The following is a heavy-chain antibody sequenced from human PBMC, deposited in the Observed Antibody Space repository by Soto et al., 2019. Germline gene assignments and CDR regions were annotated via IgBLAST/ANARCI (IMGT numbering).Heavy chain of an antibody. CDR1: GGSISSYY. Sequence: SETLSLTCTVSGGSISSYYWSWIRQPPGKGLEWIGYIYYSGSTNYNPSLKSRVTISVDTSKNQFSLKLSSVTAADTAVYYCARIRFLEWLPDYWGQGTLVTVSS. V-gene: IGHV4-59*01. CDR3: ARIRFLEWLPDY. D-gene: IGHD3-3*01. CDR2: IYYSGST. J-gene: IGHJ4*02.